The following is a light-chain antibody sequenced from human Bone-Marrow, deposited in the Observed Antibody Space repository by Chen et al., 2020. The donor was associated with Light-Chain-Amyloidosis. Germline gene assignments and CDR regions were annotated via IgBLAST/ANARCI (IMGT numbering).Light chain of an antibody. CDR2: LGS. V-gene: IGKV2-28*01. CDR1: QSLLHSNGYNY. Sequence: DIVMTQSPLSLPVTPGEPASISCRSSQSLLHSNGYNYLDWYLQKPGQSPQLLIYLGSNRASGVPDRFSGSGSGTDFTLKISRVEAEDVGVYYCMQALQTPLVTFGPGIKVDIK. J-gene: IGKJ3*01. CDR3: MQALQTPLVT.